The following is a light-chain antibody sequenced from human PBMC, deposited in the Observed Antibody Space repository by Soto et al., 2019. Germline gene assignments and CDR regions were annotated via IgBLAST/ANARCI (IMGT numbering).Light chain of an antibody. CDR1: RSDLGGHNF. V-gene: IGLV2-14*03. CDR3: SSYTLSGTLGV. CDR2: DVN. J-gene: IGLJ2*01. Sequence: QSALTQPASVSGSPGQSITISCTATRSDLGGHNFVSWYQQHPGKAPKLIIYDVNNRPSGVSNRFSGSKSGNTASLTISGLQSEDEADYYCSSYTLSGTLGVFGGGTKLTVL.